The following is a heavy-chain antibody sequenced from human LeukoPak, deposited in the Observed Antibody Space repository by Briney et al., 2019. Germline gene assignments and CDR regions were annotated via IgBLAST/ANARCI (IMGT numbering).Heavy chain of an antibody. CDR1: GGSISSYY. CDR3: ARADSSGSSAY. V-gene: IGHV4-59*12. CDR2: IYYSGST. Sequence: PSETLSLTCTVSGGSISSYYWSWIRQPPGKGLEWIGYIYYSGSTNYNPSLKSRVTISVDTSKNQFSLKLSSVTAADTAVYYCARADSSGSSAYWGQGTLVTVSS. D-gene: IGHD3-22*01. J-gene: IGHJ4*02.